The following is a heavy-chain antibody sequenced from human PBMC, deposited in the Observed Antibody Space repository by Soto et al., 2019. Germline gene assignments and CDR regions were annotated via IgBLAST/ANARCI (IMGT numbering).Heavy chain of an antibody. CDR2: IYYSGST. V-gene: IGHV4-59*01. CDR1: GGSISSYY. Sequence: SETLSLTCTVSGGSISSYYWSWIRQPPGKGLEWIGYIYYSGSTNYNPSLKSRVTISVDTSKNQFSLKLSSVTAADTAVYYCARDVGSSWPTSYYYYGMDVWGKGTTVTVSS. CDR3: ARDVGSSWPTSYYYYGMDV. J-gene: IGHJ6*04. D-gene: IGHD6-13*01.